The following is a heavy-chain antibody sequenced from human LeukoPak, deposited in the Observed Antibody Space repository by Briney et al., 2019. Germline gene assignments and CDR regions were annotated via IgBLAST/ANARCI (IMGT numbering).Heavy chain of an antibody. CDR1: GFTFSRYW. D-gene: IGHD3-9*01. J-gene: IGHJ4*02. CDR3: AKWEYDILTGYYWFDY. CDR2: LKQDGSQK. V-gene: IGHV3-7*02. Sequence: GGSLRLSCAASGFTFSRYWMSWVRQAPGKGLERVANLKQDGSQKYYVDSVKGRFTISRDNAKNSLYLQMNSLRAEDTGVYYCAKWEYDILTGYYWFDYWGQGTLVTVSS.